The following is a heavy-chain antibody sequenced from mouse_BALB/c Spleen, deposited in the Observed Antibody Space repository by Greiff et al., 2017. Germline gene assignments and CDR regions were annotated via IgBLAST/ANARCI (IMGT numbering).Heavy chain of an antibody. J-gene: IGHJ4*01. Sequence: DLVKPGASVKLSCKASGYTFTSYWINWIKQRPGQGLEWIGRIAPGSGSTYYNEMFKGKATLTVDTSSSTAYIQLSSLSSEDSAVYFCARRGMDYWGQGTSVTVSS. V-gene: IGHV1S41*01. CDR3: ARRGMDY. CDR1: GYTFTSYW. CDR2: IAPGSGST.